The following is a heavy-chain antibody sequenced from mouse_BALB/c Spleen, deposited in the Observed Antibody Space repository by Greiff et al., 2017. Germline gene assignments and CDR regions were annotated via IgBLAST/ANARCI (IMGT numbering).Heavy chain of an antibody. CDR2: IRNKANGYTT. V-gene: IGHV7-3*02. Sequence: DVQLVESGGGLVQPGGSLRLSCATSGFTFTDYYMSWVRQPPGKALEWLGFIRNKANGYTTEYSASVKGRFTISRDNSQSILYLQMNTLRAEDSATYYCARDAGDYWGQGTTLTVSS. CDR3: ARDAGDY. CDR1: GFTFTDYY. J-gene: IGHJ2*01.